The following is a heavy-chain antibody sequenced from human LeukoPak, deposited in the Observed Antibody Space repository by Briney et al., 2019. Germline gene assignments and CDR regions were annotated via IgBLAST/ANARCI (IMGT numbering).Heavy chain of an antibody. Sequence: SETLSLTCAVYGGSFSGYYWSWIRQPPGKGLEWIGEINHSGSTNYNPSLKSRVTISVDTSKNQFSLKLSSVTAADTAVYYCARGRRTTIFGVVISYNWFDPWGQGTLVTVSS. CDR3: ARGRRTTIFGVVISYNWFDP. V-gene: IGHV4-34*01. D-gene: IGHD3-3*01. CDR2: INHSGST. J-gene: IGHJ5*02. CDR1: GGSFSGYY.